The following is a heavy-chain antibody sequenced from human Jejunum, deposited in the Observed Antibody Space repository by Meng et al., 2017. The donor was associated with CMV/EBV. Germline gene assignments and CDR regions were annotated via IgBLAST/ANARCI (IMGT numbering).Heavy chain of an antibody. Sequence: VQRVKSACRVDPHGASMKLSCKASGYPLRHQNMDCVRPAPRQGLEWIGWINPKRWDADYAQKFQGWVTMTRDTSMNRSYIELSSLKLDDTAVYYCARRTTVTGRFDSWGQGTLVTVFS. CDR2: INPKRWDA. CDR1: GYPLRHQN. D-gene: IGHD4-17*01. J-gene: IGHJ4*02. CDR3: ARRTTVTGRFDS. V-gene: IGHV1-2*04.